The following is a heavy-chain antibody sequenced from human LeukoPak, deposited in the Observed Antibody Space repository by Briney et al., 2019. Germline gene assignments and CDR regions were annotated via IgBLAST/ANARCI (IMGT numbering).Heavy chain of an antibody. CDR2: IKENGNEQ. Sequence: GGSLRLSCAASGFTVSSNYMSWVRQAPGKGPEWVAHIKENGNEQRYAESVRGRFTITRDNAKKLLSLQMNSLRDEDTAVYYCAKGPGDFDGSDVWGQGAMVIVSS. CDR1: GFTVSSNY. D-gene: IGHD1-14*01. V-gene: IGHV3-7*01. CDR3: AKGPGDFDGSDV. J-gene: IGHJ3*01.